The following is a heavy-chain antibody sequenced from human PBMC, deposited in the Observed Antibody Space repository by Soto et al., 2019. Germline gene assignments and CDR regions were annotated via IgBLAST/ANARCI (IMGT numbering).Heavy chain of an antibody. CDR2: IDPSDSYT. CDR3: ARARYYYDSSGTYADAFDI. V-gene: IGHV5-10-1*01. D-gene: IGHD3-22*01. CDR1: GYSFTSYC. J-gene: IGHJ3*02. Sequence: PGESLKISCKGSGYSFTSYCISWVSQMPGKGLEWMGRIDPSDSYTNYSPSFQGHVTISADKSISTAYLQWSSLKASDTAMYYCARARYYYDSSGTYADAFDIWGQGTMVTVS.